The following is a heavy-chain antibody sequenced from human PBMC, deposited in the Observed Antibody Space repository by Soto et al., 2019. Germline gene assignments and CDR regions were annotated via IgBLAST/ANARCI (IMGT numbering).Heavy chain of an antibody. CDR1: GYTFTSYD. V-gene: IGHV1-8*01. D-gene: IGHD2-15*01. J-gene: IGHJ5*02. CDR3: ARHSSGYCSGVSCYSRLSRDSGWFDP. CDR2: MNPNSGNT. Sequence: ASVKVSCKASGYTFTSYDINWVRQATGQGLEWMGWMNPNSGNTGYAQKFQGRVTMTRNTSISTAYMELSSLRSEDTAVYYCARHSSGYCSGVSCYSRLSRDSGWFDPWGQGTLVTVSS.